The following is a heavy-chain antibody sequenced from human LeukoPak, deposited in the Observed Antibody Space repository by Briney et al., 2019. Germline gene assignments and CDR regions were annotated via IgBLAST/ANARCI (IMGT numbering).Heavy chain of an antibody. D-gene: IGHD3-10*01. J-gene: IGHJ5*02. CDR3: ARHGTMVRTTRGFDP. V-gene: IGHV4-59*08. CDR1: GGSISSYY. Sequence: SETLSLTCTVSGGSISSYYWSWIRQPPGKGLEWIGYIYYSGSTNYNPSLKSRVTISVDTSKNRFSLKLSSVTAADTAVYYCARHGTMVRTTRGFDPWGQGTLVTVSS. CDR2: IYYSGST.